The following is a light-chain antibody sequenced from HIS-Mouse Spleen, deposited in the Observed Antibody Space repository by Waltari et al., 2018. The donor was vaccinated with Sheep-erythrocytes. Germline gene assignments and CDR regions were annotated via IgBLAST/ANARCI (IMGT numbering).Light chain of an antibody. J-gene: IGKJ2*01. V-gene: IGKV3-11*01. CDR3: QQRSNWYT. CDR2: DAS. Sequence: DIVLTQSPATLSLSPGERATLSCRASQSVSSYLAWYQQKPGQAPRLLIYDASNRATGIPARFSGSRSGTDFTLTISSLEPEDFAVYYCQQRSNWYTFGQGTKLEIK. CDR1: QSVSSY.